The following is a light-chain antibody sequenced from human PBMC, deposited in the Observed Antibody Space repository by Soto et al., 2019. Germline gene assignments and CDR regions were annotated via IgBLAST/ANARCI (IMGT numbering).Light chain of an antibody. CDR2: DVN. Sequence: QSALTQPASVSGSPGQSITISCTGTSSDVGGYNYVSWYQQRPGKAPKLMIYDVNNRPSGVSNRFSGAKSGNTASLTISGLQAEDEADYYCCSYTGSSTVVFGGGTKLTVL. CDR3: CSYTGSSTVV. CDR1: SSDVGGYNY. J-gene: IGLJ3*02. V-gene: IGLV2-14*01.